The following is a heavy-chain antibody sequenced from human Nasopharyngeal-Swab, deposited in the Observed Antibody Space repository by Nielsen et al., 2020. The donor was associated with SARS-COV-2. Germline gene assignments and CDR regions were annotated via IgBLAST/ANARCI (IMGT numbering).Heavy chain of an antibody. CDR1: GFTFSSYS. V-gene: IGHV3-21*01. CDR3: ARGGGVTHYFDF. CDR2: ISGSSYFT. J-gene: IGHJ4*02. Sequence: GESLKISCEASGFTFSSYSLNWVRQAPGKGLEWVSFISGSSYFTHYADSVRGRFTVSIDNARNTLYLQMHSLKPEDTAVYFCARGGGVTHYFDFWGQGALVTVSS. D-gene: IGHD4-23*01.